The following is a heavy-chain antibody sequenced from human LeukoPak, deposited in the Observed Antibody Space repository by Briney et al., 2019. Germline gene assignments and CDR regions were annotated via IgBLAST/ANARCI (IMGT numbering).Heavy chain of an antibody. CDR1: GYTFTGYY. CDR3: ARSLGGGYSYAALGY. CDR2: INPNSGGT. D-gene: IGHD5-18*01. Sequence: ASVKVSCKASGYTFTGYYIHWVRQAPGQGLEWMGWINPNSGGTNYAQKFQGRVTMTRDTSISTAYMELSRLRSDDTAVYYCARSLGGGYSYAALGYWGQGTLVTVSS. V-gene: IGHV1-2*02. J-gene: IGHJ4*02.